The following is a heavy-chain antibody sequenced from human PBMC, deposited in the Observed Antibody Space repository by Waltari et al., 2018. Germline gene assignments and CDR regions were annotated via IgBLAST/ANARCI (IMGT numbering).Heavy chain of an antibody. D-gene: IGHD6-13*01. Sequence: QLQLQESGPGLVKPSETLSLTCTVSGGSISSSSYYWGWIRQPPGKGLEWIGSIYYRGSTYYNPSLKSRVTISVDTSKNQFSLKLSSVTAADTAVYYCARDSSSYEDWYFDLWGRGTLVTVSS. J-gene: IGHJ2*01. V-gene: IGHV4-39*07. CDR2: IYYRGST. CDR1: GGSISSSSYY. CDR3: ARDSSSYEDWYFDL.